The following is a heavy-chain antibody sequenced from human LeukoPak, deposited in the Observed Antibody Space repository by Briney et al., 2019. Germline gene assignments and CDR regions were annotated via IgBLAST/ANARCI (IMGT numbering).Heavy chain of an antibody. D-gene: IGHD6-19*01. V-gene: IGHV4-34*01. CDR3: ARHLRSSGWNDY. CDR2: INHSGSN. Sequence: PSETLSLTCAVYGGSFSGYYWSWIRQPPGKGLEWIGEINHSGSNNSSPSLKSRVTISVDTSKNQFSLKLSSVTAADTAVYYCARHLRSSGWNDYWGQGTLVTVSS. CDR1: GGSFSGYY. J-gene: IGHJ4*02.